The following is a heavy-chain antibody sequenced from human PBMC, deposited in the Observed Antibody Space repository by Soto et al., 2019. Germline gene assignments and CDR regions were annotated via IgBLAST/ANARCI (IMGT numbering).Heavy chain of an antibody. J-gene: IGHJ4*02. CDR2: IWYDGSNK. CDR1: GFTFSSYG. D-gene: IGHD3-22*01. Sequence: QVQLVESGGGVVQPGRSLRLSCAASGFTFSSYGMHWVRQAPGKGLEWVAVIWYDGSNKYYADSVKGRFTISRDNSKKTLYLQMNSLRAEDTAVYYCARGELIASENAAPSYFDYWGQGTLVTVSS. CDR3: ARGELIASENAAPSYFDY. V-gene: IGHV3-33*01.